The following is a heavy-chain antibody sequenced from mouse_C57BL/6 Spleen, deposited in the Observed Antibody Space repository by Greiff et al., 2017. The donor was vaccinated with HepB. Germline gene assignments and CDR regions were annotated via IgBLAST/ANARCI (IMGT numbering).Heavy chain of an antibody. J-gene: IGHJ3*01. Sequence: DVQLQESGPGLVKPSQSLSLTCSVTGYSITSGYYWNWIRQFPGNKLEWMGYISYDGSNNYNPSLKNRISITRDTSKNQFFLKLNSVTTEDTATYYCARDGTTGFAYWGQGTLVTVSA. CDR1: GYSITSGYY. CDR2: ISYDGSN. CDR3: ARDGTTGFAY. V-gene: IGHV3-6*01. D-gene: IGHD1-1*01.